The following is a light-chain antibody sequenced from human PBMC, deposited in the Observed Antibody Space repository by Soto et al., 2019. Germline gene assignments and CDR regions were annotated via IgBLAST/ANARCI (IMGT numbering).Light chain of an antibody. CDR2: DAS. Sequence: DIQMTQSPSTLSGSVGDRVTITCRASQTISSWLAWYQQKPGKAPKLLIYDASTLESGVPSRFSGSGFGTEFTLTINSLQPDDFGTYYCQQYESFSPYTFGRGTRLEIK. CDR3: QQYESFSPYT. V-gene: IGKV1-5*01. CDR1: QTISSW. J-gene: IGKJ2*01.